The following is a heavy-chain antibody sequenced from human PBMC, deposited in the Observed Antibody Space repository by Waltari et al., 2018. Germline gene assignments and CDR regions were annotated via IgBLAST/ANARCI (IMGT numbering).Heavy chain of an antibody. CDR3: VRGYGGDVY. J-gene: IGHJ4*02. Sequence: EVQLVESGGGLVQPGGSLRLSCAASGFTFTSHWMHCVRQGPGKGLEGVSRLNYDGSSTYYADFVKGRFTISRDNAKNTLYLQMNSLRAEDTGVYYCVRGYGGDVYWGQGTLVTVSS. V-gene: IGHV3-74*01. D-gene: IGHD2-21*02. CDR2: LNYDGSST. CDR1: GFTFTSHW.